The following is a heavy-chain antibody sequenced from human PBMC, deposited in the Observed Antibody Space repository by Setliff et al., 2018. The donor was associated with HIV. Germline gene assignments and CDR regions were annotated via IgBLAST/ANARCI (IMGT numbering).Heavy chain of an antibody. D-gene: IGHD5-12*01. J-gene: IGHJ4*02. CDR2: FNAGNLNT. Sequence: GASVKVSCKASGYIFTNYAIHWVRQAPGQRLEWMGGFNAGNLNTKYSQKFQGRVTFTGDTSASTTYMELSSLRSEDTAVYYCAREEMSMWLPEYFSDFWGQGTLVTVS. V-gene: IGHV1-3*01. CDR1: GYIFTNYA. CDR3: AREEMSMWLPEYFSDF.